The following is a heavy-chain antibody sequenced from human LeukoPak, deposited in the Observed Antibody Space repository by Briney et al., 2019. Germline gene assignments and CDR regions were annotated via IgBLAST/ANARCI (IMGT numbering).Heavy chain of an antibody. J-gene: IGHJ4*02. Sequence: PGGSLRLSCAASGFTFSSYWMSWVRQAPGKGLEWVANIKQDGSEKYYVDSVKGRFTISRDNAKNSLYLQMNSLRAEDTAVYYCARDFTVYYYDSSGYYSWGQGTLVTVSS. CDR1: GFTFSSYW. D-gene: IGHD3-22*01. CDR3: ARDFTVYYYDSSGYYS. V-gene: IGHV3-7*01. CDR2: IKQDGSEK.